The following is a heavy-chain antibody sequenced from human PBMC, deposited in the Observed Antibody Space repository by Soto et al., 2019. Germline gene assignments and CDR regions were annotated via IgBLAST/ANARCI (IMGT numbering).Heavy chain of an antibody. V-gene: IGHV4-39*01. CDR1: GGSISSSSYY. CDR3: ARSTKRITIFGVVIQFASDLFDY. J-gene: IGHJ4*02. CDR2: IYYSGST. Sequence: SETLSLTCTVSGGSISSSSYYWGWIRQPPGKGLEGIGSIYYSGSTYYNPSLKSRVTISVDTSKNQFSLKLSSVTAADTAVYYCARSTKRITIFGVVIQFASDLFDYWGQGTLVTVSS. D-gene: IGHD3-3*01.